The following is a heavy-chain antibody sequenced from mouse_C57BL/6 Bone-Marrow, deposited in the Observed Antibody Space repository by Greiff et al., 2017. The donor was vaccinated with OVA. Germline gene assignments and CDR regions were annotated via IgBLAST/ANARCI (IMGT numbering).Heavy chain of an antibody. D-gene: IGHD1-1*01. CDR1: GFNIKNTY. Sequence: VQLQQSVAELVRPGASVKLSCTASGFNIKNTYMHWVKQRPEQGLEWIGRIDPANGNTKYAPKFQGKATITADTSSNTAYLQLSSLTSEDTAIYYCASPLYYYGSSPYWYFDVWGTGTTVTVSS. CDR3: ASPLYYYGSSPYWYFDV. CDR2: IDPANGNT. J-gene: IGHJ1*03. V-gene: IGHV14-3*01.